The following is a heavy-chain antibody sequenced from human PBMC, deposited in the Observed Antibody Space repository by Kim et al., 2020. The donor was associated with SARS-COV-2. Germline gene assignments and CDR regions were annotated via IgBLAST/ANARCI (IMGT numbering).Heavy chain of an antibody. J-gene: IGHJ4*02. V-gene: IGHV3-53*01. CDR2: T. D-gene: IGHD1-26*01. Sequence: TRYADTLKGRFPISRDIPKDTLYLQMNSLRAEDTAVYYCSSSTVGAYFDYWGQGSLVTVSS. CDR3: SSSTVGAYFDY.